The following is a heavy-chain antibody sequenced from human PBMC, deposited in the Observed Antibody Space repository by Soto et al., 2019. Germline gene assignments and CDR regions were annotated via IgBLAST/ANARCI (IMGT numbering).Heavy chain of an antibody. V-gene: IGHV2-5*04. CDR2: IYWDDDK. CDR1: GFSLSTHGVG. J-gene: IGHJ4*02. CDR3: VSTVVIPPYFDY. D-gene: IGHD2-15*01. Sequence: QITLKESGPTLVKPTQTLTLTCTFSGFSLSTHGVGVGWTRQPPGKALEWLALIYWDDDKRYNSFVESRLTIXKXXSKDQVVLTMSNMDPVDTGTYYCVSTVVIPPYFDYWGQGILVTVSS.